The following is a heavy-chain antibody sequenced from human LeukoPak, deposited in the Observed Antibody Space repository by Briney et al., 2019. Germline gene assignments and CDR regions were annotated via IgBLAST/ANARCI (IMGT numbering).Heavy chain of an antibody. CDR3: ARVLFLSSSSLNWFDP. V-gene: IGHV4-34*01. CDR2: INHSGST. D-gene: IGHD6-13*01. Sequence: SETLSLTCAVYGGSFSGYYWSWIRQPPGKGLEWIGEINHSGSTNYNPSLKSRVTISVDTSKNQFSLKLSSVTAADTAVYYCARVLFLSSSSLNWFDPWGQGTLVTVSS. CDR1: GGSFSGYY. J-gene: IGHJ5*02.